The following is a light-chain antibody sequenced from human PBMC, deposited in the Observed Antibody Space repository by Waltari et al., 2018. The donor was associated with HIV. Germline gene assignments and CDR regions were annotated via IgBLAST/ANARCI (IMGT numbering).Light chain of an antibody. Sequence: DIQLTQSPSFLSVSVGDRVTITCRARQGISRYLARYQQRAGKAPKVLIYTASTLQSGVPSRFSGSGSGTEFTLTISSLQPEDVATYYCQQFNSYPLTFGGGTKVEIK. CDR1: QGISRY. J-gene: IGKJ4*01. CDR2: TAS. V-gene: IGKV1-9*01. CDR3: QQFNSYPLT.